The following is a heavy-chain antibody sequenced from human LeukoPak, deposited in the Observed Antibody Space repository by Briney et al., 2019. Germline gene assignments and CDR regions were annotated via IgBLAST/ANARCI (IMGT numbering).Heavy chain of an antibody. CDR3: ASLIAAAGAY. J-gene: IGHJ4*02. D-gene: IGHD6-13*01. CDR1: GFTFSSYS. Sequence: PGGSLRLSCAASGFTFSSYSMNWVRQAPGKGLEWVSSISSSSSYIYYADSVKGRFTISRDNAKNSLYLQMNSLRAEDTAVYYCASLIAAAGAYWGQGTLVTVSS. V-gene: IGHV3-21*01. CDR2: ISSSSSYI.